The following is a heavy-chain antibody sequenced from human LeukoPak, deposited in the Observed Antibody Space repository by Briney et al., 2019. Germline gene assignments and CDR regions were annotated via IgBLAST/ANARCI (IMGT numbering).Heavy chain of an antibody. D-gene: IGHD3-10*01. Sequence: GGSLRLSCAASGFTFSSYAMSWVRQAPGKGLEWVSAISGSGGSTYYADSVKGRFTISRDNSKNALYLQMNSLRAEDTAVYYCAKAIWFGLGYYFDYWGQGTLVTVSS. CDR1: GFTFSSYA. J-gene: IGHJ4*02. CDR3: AKAIWFGLGYYFDY. V-gene: IGHV3-23*01. CDR2: ISGSGGST.